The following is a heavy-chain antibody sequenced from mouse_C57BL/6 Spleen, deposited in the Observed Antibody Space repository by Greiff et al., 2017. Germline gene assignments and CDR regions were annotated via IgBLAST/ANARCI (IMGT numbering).Heavy chain of an antibody. V-gene: IGHV5-4*01. CDR1: GFTFSSYA. D-gene: IGHD1-1*01. Sequence: EVQVVESGGGLVKPGGSLKLSCAASGFTFSSYAMSWVRQTPEKRLEWVATISDGGSYTYYPDNVKGRFTISRDNAKNNLYLHMSHLKSEDTAMYYCARDPVTTVVAYYYAMDYWGQGTSVTVSS. J-gene: IGHJ4*01. CDR2: ISDGGSYT. CDR3: ARDPVTTVVAYYYAMDY.